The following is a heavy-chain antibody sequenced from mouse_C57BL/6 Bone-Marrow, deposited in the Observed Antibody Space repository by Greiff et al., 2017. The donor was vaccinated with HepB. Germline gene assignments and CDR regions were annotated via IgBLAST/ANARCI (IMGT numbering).Heavy chain of an antibody. D-gene: IGHD1-1*01. V-gene: IGHV14-1*01. Sequence: EVQLQESGAELVRPGASVKLSCTASGFNIKDYYMHWVKQRPEQGLEWIGRIDPEVGDTEYAPKFQGKATMTADTSSNTAYLQLSSLTSEDTAVYCCTTDYYGSSSYCDYGGQGTTLTVSS. J-gene: IGHJ2*01. CDR3: TTDYYGSSSYCDY. CDR2: IDPEVGDT. CDR1: GFNIKDYY.